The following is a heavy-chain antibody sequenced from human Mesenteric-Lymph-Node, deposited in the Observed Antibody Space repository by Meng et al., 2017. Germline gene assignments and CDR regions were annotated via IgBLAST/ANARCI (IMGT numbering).Heavy chain of an antibody. Sequence: GGSLRLSWAASGFTFSNAWMSWVRQAPGKGLEWVGRIKSKTDGGTTDYAAPVKGRFTISRDDSKNTLCLQMNSLKTEDTAVYYCTTEYYYDSSGYYVLGTPNDYWGQGTLVTVSS. CDR2: IKSKTDGGTT. V-gene: IGHV3-15*01. CDR1: GFTFSNAW. CDR3: TTEYYYDSSGYYVLGTPNDY. D-gene: IGHD3-22*01. J-gene: IGHJ4*02.